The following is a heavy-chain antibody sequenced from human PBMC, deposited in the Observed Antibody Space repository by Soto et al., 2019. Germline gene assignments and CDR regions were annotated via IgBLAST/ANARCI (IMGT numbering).Heavy chain of an antibody. CDR3: VRSGTSSGRFSDY. V-gene: IGHV5-51*01. J-gene: IGHJ4*02. Sequence: GESLKISCKGSGYTFTSYWIGWVRQMPGEGLEWMGVIYPSDSDIRYSPSFQGKVTISADKSITTAYLQWSSLKAADTVMYYCVRSGTSSGRFSDYWGQGTLVTVSS. D-gene: IGHD2-15*01. CDR1: GYTFTSYW. CDR2: IYPSDSDI.